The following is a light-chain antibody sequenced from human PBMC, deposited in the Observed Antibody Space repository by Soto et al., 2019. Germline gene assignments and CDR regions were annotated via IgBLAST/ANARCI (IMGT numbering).Light chain of an antibody. CDR2: EDT. CDR3: QSYDGSNPDVV. CDR1: SGSIAINY. J-gene: IGLJ2*01. Sequence: NFMLTQPHSVSESPGKTVTISCTGSSGSIAINYVQWYQQRPGSAPTTVIYEDTQRRSGVPERFSRSIDSSSNSASLTISGLKAEDEADYYCQSYDGSNPDVVFGGGTQLTVL. V-gene: IGLV6-57*02.